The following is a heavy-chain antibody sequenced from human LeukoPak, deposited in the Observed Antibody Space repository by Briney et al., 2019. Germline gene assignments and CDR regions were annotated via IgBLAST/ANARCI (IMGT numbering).Heavy chain of an antibody. V-gene: IGHV1-69*01. J-gene: IGHJ6*02. CDR1: GGTFSSYA. D-gene: IGHD3-10*01. Sequence: SVTVSCKASGGTFSSYAISWVRQAPGQGLEWMGGIIPIFGTANYAQKFQGRVTITADESTSTAYMELSSLRSEDTAVYYCARDRVVRGVIMDSDTDYYGMDVWGQGTTVTVSS. CDR2: IIPIFGTA. CDR3: ARDRVVRGVIMDSDTDYYGMDV.